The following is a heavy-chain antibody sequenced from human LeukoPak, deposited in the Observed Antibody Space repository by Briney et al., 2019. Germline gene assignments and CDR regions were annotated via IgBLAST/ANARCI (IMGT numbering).Heavy chain of an antibody. CDR1: GFTFSNYA. CDR3: AKELTGSGWYEGTLYY. V-gene: IGHV3-23*01. D-gene: IGHD6-19*01. CDR2: ICGRTGTT. Sequence: GGSLTLSCAGSGFTFSNYAMSWVRQSPGRGLEWVSGICGRTGTTYYADSVKGRFTIYRDNSKKTPYLQMDSLRAQDTALYYCAKELTGSGWYEGTLYYWGQGTLVTVSS. J-gene: IGHJ4*02.